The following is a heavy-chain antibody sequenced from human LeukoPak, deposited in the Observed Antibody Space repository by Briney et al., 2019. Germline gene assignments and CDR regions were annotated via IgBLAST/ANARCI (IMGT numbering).Heavy chain of an antibody. CDR1: GFTFSNFW. D-gene: IGHD4-17*01. V-gene: IGHV3-7*03. CDR3: ANAYGDYAY. CDR2: IKQDETEK. J-gene: IGHJ4*02. Sequence: GGSLRLSCTASGFTFSNFWMGWVRQAPGKGLEWVANIKQDETEKFYLGSVKGRFTISRDNSKNTLYLQMDSLRAEDTAIYYCANAYGDYAYWGQGTLVTVSS.